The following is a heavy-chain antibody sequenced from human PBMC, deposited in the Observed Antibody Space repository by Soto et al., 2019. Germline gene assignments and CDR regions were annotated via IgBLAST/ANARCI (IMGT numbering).Heavy chain of an antibody. Sequence: QVQLVESGGGVVQPGRSLRLSCAASGFTFSNYGMHWVRQAPGKGLEWVAVISYDGSNTYYADSVKGRFTISRDNSKNTLYVQMNSLRAEDTAVYYCAKGPSCTSTTCYHSPGRFDYWGQGTLVTVSS. J-gene: IGHJ4*02. CDR2: ISYDGSNT. CDR3: AKGPSCTSTTCYHSPGRFDY. V-gene: IGHV3-30*18. CDR1: GFTFSNYG. D-gene: IGHD2-2*01.